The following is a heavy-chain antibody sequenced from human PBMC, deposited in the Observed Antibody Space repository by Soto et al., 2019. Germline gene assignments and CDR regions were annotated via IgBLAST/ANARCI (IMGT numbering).Heavy chain of an antibody. J-gene: IGHJ6*02. CDR3: ARSQGSSTSLEIYYYYYYGMDV. Sequence: QVQLVQSGAEVKKPGSSVKVSCKASGGTFSSYAISWVRQAPGQGLEWRGGIIPISGTANYAQKFQGRVTITADETTSTADMERSSLRSEDTAVYYCARSQGSSTSLEIYYYYYYGMDVWGQGTTVTVSS. D-gene: IGHD2-2*01. V-gene: IGHV1-69*01. CDR1: GGTFSSYA. CDR2: IIPISGTA.